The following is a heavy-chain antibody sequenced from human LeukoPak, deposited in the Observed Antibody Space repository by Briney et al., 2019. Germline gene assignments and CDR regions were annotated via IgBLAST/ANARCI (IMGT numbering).Heavy chain of an antibody. CDR2: ISDSGGST. CDR1: GFTFSSYD. V-gene: IGHV3-23*01. D-gene: IGHD3-22*01. CDR3: ENNYYDSSGYSY. J-gene: IGHJ4*02. Sequence: PGGSLRLSCAASGFTFSSYDMSWVRQGPGKGLEWVSAISDSGGSTYYADSVKGRFTIPRDNSKTTLYLQMNSLRAEDTAVYYCENNYYDSSGYSYWGQGTLVTVSS.